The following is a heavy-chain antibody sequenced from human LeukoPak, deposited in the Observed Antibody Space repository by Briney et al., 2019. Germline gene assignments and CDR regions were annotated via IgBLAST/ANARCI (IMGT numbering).Heavy chain of an antibody. CDR2: ISGSGGST. J-gene: IGHJ4*02. CDR3: AKDPRRYSGPWVYFPFDY. V-gene: IGHV3-23*01. D-gene: IGHD5-12*01. Sequence: PGGSLRLSCAASGFTFSSYAMSWVRQAPGKGLEWVSAISGSGGSTYYADSVKGRFTISRDNSKNTLYLQMNRLRAEDTAVYYCAKDPRRYSGPWVYFPFDYWGQGTLVTVSS. CDR1: GFTFSSYA.